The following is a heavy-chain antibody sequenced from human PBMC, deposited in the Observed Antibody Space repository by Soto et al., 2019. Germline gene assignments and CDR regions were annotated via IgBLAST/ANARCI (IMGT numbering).Heavy chain of an antibody. D-gene: IGHD3-16*01. J-gene: IGHJ2*01. V-gene: IGHV4-4*02. CDR2: ISRSGST. CDR1: GGSIGSSDW. Sequence: QVQLQESGPGLVKPSGTLSLTCAVSGGSIGSSDWWSWVRQPPGKGLEWIGEISRSGSTNYSPSLKSXXTXSXXKSKNQFSLKLSSMTAADTAVYYCARIGPEQYFDLWGRGTLVTVSS. CDR3: ARIGPEQYFDL.